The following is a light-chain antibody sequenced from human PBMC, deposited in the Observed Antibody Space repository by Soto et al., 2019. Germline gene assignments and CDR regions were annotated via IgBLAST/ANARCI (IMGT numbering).Light chain of an antibody. V-gene: IGKV1-8*01. CDR1: QGISSY. Sequence: AIRMTQSPSSLSASTGDRVTITCRASQGISSYLDWYQQKPGQAPKLLIYAASTLQSGVSSRFSGSGSGTDFTLTISCLQSEDFATYCCQQYYNYPRTFGQGTKVEIK. CDR2: AAS. CDR3: QQYYNYPRT. J-gene: IGKJ1*01.